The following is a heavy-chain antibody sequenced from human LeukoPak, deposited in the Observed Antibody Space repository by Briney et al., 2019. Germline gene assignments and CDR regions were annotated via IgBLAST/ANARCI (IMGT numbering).Heavy chain of an antibody. CDR3: ARYTSSWNYYFDY. Sequence: GGSLRLSCAASGFTFSYYDMNWVRQAPGKGLEWIPYISSSGNTIYYPDSVKGRFTISRDNDQNSLYLQMNGLRAEDTAVYYCARYTSSWNYYFDYWGQGTLVTVSS. D-gene: IGHD6-13*01. CDR1: GFTFSYYD. CDR2: ISSSGNTI. J-gene: IGHJ4*02. V-gene: IGHV3-48*03.